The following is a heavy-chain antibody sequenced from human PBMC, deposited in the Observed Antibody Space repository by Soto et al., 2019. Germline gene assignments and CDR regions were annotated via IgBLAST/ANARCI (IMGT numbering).Heavy chain of an antibody. V-gene: IGHV1-2*02. J-gene: IGHJ3*02. D-gene: IGHD3-22*01. CDR3: ARAITMIVVFPLGAFDI. CDR1: GYTFTGYY. Sequence: GASVKVSCKASGYTFTGYYMHWVRQAPGQGLEWMGWINPNSGGTNYAQKFQGRVTMTRDTSISTAYMELSRLRSDDTAVYYCARAITMIVVFPLGAFDIWGQGTMVTVSS. CDR2: INPNSGGT.